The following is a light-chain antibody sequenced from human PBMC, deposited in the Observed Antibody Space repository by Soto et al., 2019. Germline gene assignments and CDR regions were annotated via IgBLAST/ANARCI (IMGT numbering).Light chain of an antibody. CDR1: QSVTNTY. V-gene: IGKV3-20*01. CDR2: DTS. CDR3: QQYGTSEII. J-gene: IGKJ5*01. Sequence: VWTQSPGNLSLSPGERATLFCRARQSVTNTYVAWYQQKPGQAPRLLIYDTSSRATGIPDRFSGSGSGTDFTLTISRLEPEDFAVFYCQQYGTSEIIVGQGTRLEIK.